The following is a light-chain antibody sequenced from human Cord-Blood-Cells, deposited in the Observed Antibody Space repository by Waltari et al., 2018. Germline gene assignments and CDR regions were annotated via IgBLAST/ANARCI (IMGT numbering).Light chain of an antibody. CDR2: GNS. Sequence: QSVLTQPPSVSGAPGPRVTIPCPGSSSNIGAGYDVHWYQQLPGTAPKLLIYGNSNRPSGVPDRFSGSKSGTSASLAITGLQAEDEADYYCQSYDSSLSGSSVFGTGTKVTVL. V-gene: IGLV1-40*01. CDR3: QSYDSSLSGSSV. CDR1: SSNIGAGYD. J-gene: IGLJ1*01.